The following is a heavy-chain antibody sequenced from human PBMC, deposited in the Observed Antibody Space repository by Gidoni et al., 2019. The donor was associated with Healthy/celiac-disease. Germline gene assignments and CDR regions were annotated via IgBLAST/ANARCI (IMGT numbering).Heavy chain of an antibody. V-gene: IGHV4-31*02. Sequence: LEWIGYIYYSGSTYYNPSIKSRVTISVDTSKNQFSLKLSSVTAADTAVYYCARAPKVRGVIITVEAWFDPWGQGTLVTVSS. CDR3: ARAPKVRGVIITVEAWFDP. D-gene: IGHD3-10*01. J-gene: IGHJ5*02. CDR2: IYYSGST.